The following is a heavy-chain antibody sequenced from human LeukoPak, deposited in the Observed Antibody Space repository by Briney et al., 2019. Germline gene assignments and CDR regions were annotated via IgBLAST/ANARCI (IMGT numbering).Heavy chain of an antibody. J-gene: IGHJ6*03. CDR3: AREEGKQLWLIYYYYYMDV. CDR1: GFTFSSYW. D-gene: IGHD5-18*01. V-gene: IGHV3-7*01. Sequence: PGGSLRLSCAASGFTFSSYWMSWVRQAPGKGLEWVANIKQDGSEKYYVDSVKGRFTISRDNAKNSLYLQMNSLRAEDTAVYYCAREEGKQLWLIYYYYYMDVWGKGTTVTVSS. CDR2: IKQDGSEK.